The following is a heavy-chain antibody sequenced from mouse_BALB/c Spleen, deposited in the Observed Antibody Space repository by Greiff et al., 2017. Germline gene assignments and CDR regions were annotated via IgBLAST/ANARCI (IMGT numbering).Heavy chain of an antibody. CDR1: GYTFTDYV. D-gene: IGHD2-1*01. CDR2: IYPGSGST. V-gene: IGHV1-77*01. J-gene: IGHJ3*01. CDR3: ARKNNYGNQAWFAY. Sequence: QVQLQQSGPELVKPGASVKMSCKASGYTFTDYVISWVKQRTGQGLEWIGEIYPGSGSTYYNEKFKGKATLTADKSSNTAYMQLSSLTSEDSAVYFCARKNNYGNQAWFAYWGQGTLVTVSA.